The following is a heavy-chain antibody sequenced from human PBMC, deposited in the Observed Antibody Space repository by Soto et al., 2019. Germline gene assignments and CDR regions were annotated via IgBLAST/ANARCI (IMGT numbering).Heavy chain of an antibody. CDR3: ARGSQNFWMREDAFDI. V-gene: IGHV3-21*01. CDR2: IHSSSRYI. Sequence: EVRLVESGGGQVKPGGSLRLSCAASGFSFSTYSMNWVRQAPGKGLEWVSSIHSSSRYIYYADSVKGRFTISRDNAKNSLFLQMSSLRAEDTAVYYCARGSQNFWMREDAFDIWGQGTMVSVSS. J-gene: IGHJ3*02. CDR1: GFSFSTYS. D-gene: IGHD3-3*01.